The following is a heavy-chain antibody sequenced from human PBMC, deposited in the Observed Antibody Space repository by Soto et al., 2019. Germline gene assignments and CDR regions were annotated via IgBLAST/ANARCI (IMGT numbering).Heavy chain of an antibody. D-gene: IGHD3-22*01. CDR1: GFTFASAW. CDR3: TTDSHFTMKLVRFDY. V-gene: IGHV3-15*07. Sequence: GGSLRLSFAASGFTFASAWINWVRQAPGKGLEWVGSIKSKIDGGTTDFAAPVKGRFAISRDDSRNMVYFQMNSLEIEDTAVYYCTTDSHFTMKLVRFDYWGLGTLVTVSS. J-gene: IGHJ4*01. CDR2: IKSKIDGGTT.